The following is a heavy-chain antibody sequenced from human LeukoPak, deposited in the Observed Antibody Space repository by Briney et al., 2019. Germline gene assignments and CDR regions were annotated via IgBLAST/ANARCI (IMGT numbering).Heavy chain of an antibody. CDR1: GGSISSYY. CDR3: AREMGYCSSTSCYGPGAFDI. CDR2: IYYSGST. V-gene: IGHV4-59*12. Sequence: SETLSLTCTVSGGSISSYYWSWIRQPPGKGLEWIGYIYYSGSTNYNPSLKSRVTISVDTSKNQFSLKLSSVTAADTAVYYCAREMGYCSSTSCYGPGAFDIWGQGTMVTVSS. J-gene: IGHJ3*02. D-gene: IGHD2-2*01.